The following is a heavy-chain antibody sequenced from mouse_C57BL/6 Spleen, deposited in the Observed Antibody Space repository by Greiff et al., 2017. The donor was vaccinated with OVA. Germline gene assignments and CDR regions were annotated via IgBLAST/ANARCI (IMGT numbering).Heavy chain of an antibody. Sequence: VQLQQPGAELVKPGASVKLSCKASGFTFTSYWMHWVKQTPGRGLEWIGSIDPNSGGTKYTEKVKSKATLTVDKPSSTAYLQLSSLTSEDSAVYYCARSEYYGPFAFWGQGTLVTVSA. V-gene: IGHV1-72*01. CDR3: ARSEYYGPFAF. J-gene: IGHJ3*01. D-gene: IGHD1-1*01. CDR1: GFTFTSYW. CDR2: IDPNSGGT.